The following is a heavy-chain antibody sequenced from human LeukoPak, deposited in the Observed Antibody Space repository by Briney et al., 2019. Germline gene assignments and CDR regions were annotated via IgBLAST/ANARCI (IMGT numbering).Heavy chain of an antibody. CDR2: IHPADSDT. CDR1: GYSFSSYW. D-gene: IGHD3-22*01. J-gene: IGHJ4*01. Sequence: GESLKISCKGYGYSFSSYWIGWVRQMPGKGLEWMGIIHPADSDTRYSPSFQGQVTISADKSISNAYLQWSSLRASDTAMYYFARVDSGGFDFDYWGQGTLVTVSS. CDR3: ARVDSGGFDFDY. V-gene: IGHV5-51*01.